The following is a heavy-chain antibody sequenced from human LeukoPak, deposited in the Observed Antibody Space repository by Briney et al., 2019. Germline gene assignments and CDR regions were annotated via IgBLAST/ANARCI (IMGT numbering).Heavy chain of an antibody. CDR2: INHSGST. Sequence: SETLSLTCAVYGGSFNGYYWSWIRQPPGKGLEWIGEINHSGSTNYNPSLKSRVTISVDTSKNQFSLKLSSVTAADTAVYYCASGYCSSTSCYYDYWGQGTLVTVSS. D-gene: IGHD2-2*01. CDR3: ASGYCSSTSCYYDY. J-gene: IGHJ4*02. V-gene: IGHV4-34*01. CDR1: GGSFNGYY.